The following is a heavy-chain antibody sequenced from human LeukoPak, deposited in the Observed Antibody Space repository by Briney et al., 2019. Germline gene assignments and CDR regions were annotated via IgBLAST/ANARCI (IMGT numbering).Heavy chain of an antibody. CDR1: GFTLSNYW. J-gene: IGHJ3*02. V-gene: IGHV3-7*01. CDR2: TKEDGSEK. D-gene: IGHD3-10*01. CDR3: ARDWVAGVPFDAFDI. Sequence: GGSLRLSCVASGFTLSNYWMSWVRQAPGKGLEWVANTKEDGSEKYYVGSVKGRFTISRDNAKNSLYLHMDSLTAEDTAIYCCARDWVAGVPFDAFDIWDQGTMVSVSS.